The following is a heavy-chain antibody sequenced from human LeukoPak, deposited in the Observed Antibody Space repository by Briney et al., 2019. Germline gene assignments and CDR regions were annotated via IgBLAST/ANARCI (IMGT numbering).Heavy chain of an antibody. Sequence: GGSLRLSCAASGFTFSSYAMNWVRQAPGKGLEWVAVISYDGSNKYYADSVKGRFTISRDNSKNTLYLQMNSLRAEDTAVYYCARDQNDSSGPPDYWGQGTLVTVSS. V-gene: IGHV3-30*04. CDR3: ARDQNDSSGPPDY. CDR1: GFTFSSYA. CDR2: ISYDGSNK. D-gene: IGHD3-22*01. J-gene: IGHJ4*02.